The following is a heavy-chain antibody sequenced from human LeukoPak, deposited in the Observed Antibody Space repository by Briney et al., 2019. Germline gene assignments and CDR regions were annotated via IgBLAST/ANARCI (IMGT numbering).Heavy chain of an antibody. D-gene: IGHD2-15*01. V-gene: IGHV3-7*02. CDR1: VFTFSNSW. J-gene: IGHJ4*02. CDR3: ATLRHNY. CDR2: INQGGSET. Sequence: GGSLRLSCAASVFTFSNSWMTWVPEAPGKGLEWVANINQGGSETYYLDSVRGRFTISRDNAKNSLFLQMNSLRAEDTAVYYCATLRHNYWGQGTLVTVSS.